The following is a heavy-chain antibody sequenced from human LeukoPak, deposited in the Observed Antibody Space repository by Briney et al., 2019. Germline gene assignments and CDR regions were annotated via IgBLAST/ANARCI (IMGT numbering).Heavy chain of an antibody. Sequence: ASAKVSCKASGYSLTRYGITWVRQAPGQGLEWMGIINPSGGSTNYAQKFQGRVTMTRDTSTSTVYMELSNLRSEDTAVYYCARDPYYGSGSNNYFDYWGQGTLVTVSS. CDR2: INPSGGST. V-gene: IGHV1-46*01. J-gene: IGHJ4*02. CDR3: ARDPYYGSGSNNYFDY. CDR1: GYSLTRYG. D-gene: IGHD3-10*01.